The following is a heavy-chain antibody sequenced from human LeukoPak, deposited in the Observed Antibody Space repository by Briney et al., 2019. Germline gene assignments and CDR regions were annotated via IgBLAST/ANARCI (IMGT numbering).Heavy chain of an antibody. J-gene: IGHJ3*02. D-gene: IGHD2-2*01. CDR3: AKQGHIVVVPAAVNDAFDI. CDR2: IYYSGST. Sequence: SETLSLTCTVSGGSISSSSYYWGWIRQPPGKRLEWIGSIYYSGSTYYNPSLKSRVTISVDTSKNQFSLKLSSVTAADTAVYYCAKQGHIVVVPAAVNDAFDIWGQGTMVTVSS. V-gene: IGHV4-39*07. CDR1: GGSISSSSYY.